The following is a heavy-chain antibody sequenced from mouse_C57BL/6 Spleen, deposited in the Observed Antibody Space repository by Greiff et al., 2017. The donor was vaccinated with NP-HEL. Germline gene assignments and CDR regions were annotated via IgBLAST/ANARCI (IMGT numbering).Heavy chain of an antibody. CDR2: ISYDGSN. D-gene: IGHD1-1*01. J-gene: IGHJ4*01. CDR3: AREYGSSHYYAMDY. CDR1: GYSITSGYY. Sequence: EVQRVESGPGLVKPSQSLSLTCSVTGYSITSGYYWNWIRQFPGNKLEWMGYISYDGSNNYNPSLKNRISITRDTSKNQFFLKLNSVTTEDTATYYCAREYGSSHYYAMDYWGQGTSVTVSS. V-gene: IGHV3-6*01.